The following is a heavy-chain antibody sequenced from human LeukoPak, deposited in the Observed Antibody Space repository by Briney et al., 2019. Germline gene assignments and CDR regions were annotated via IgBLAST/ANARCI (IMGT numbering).Heavy chain of an antibody. D-gene: IGHD6-19*01. V-gene: IGHV1-18*01. CDR2: ISAYNSNT. CDR1: GYTFTSYG. CDR3: ARGRGRQWLVPDFDY. J-gene: IGHJ4*02. Sequence: GASVKVSCKASGYTFTSYGISWVRQAPGQGLEWMGWISAYNSNTNYAQKRQGRVTMTTDTSTSTAYMELRSLRSDDTAVYYCARGRGRQWLVPDFDYWGQGTLVTVSS.